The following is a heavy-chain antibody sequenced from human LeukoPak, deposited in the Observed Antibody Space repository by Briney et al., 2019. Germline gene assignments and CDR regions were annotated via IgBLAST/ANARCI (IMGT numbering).Heavy chain of an antibody. D-gene: IGHD6-6*01. CDR3: AREYSSSSGKNAFDV. CDR1: GGSISTYY. V-gene: IGHV4-4*07. J-gene: IGHJ3*01. CDR2: IYASGNT. Sequence: SETLSLTCTVSGGSISTYYWSLIRQPAGKGLGWIGRIYASGNTNYNPSLKSRVTMSLDTSKNQFSLRPTSVTAADTAVYYCAREYSSSSGKNAFDVWGQGTMVTVSS.